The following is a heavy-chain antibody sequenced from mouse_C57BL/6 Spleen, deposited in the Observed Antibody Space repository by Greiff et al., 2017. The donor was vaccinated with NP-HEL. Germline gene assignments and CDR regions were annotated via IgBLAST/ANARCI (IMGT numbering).Heavy chain of an antibody. D-gene: IGHD2-4*01. CDR3: ARGSYDYDVGYAMDY. CDR2: INPNNGGT. J-gene: IGHJ4*01. V-gene: IGHV1-18*01. Sequence: EVQLQQSGPELVKPGASVKIPCKASGYTFTDYNMDWVKQSHGKSLEWIGDINPNNGGTIYNQKFKGKATLTVDKSSSTAYMELRSLTSEDTAVYYCARGSYDYDVGYAMDYWGQGTSVTVSS. CDR1: GYTFTDYN.